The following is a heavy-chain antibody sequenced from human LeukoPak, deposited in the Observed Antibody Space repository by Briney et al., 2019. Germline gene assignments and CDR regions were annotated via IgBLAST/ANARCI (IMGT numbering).Heavy chain of an antibody. CDR2: MNPNSGNT. V-gene: IGHV1-8*01. CDR3: VRRPTGLRKKNDF. D-gene: IGHD4-17*01. J-gene: IGHJ4*02. Sequence: ASVKVSCKTSAYTFTSDDINWLRQATGQGLEWMGGMNPNSGNTGYAQKFQGRVTMTRNTSISTTYMELSSLMSEDTAIYFSVRRPTGLRKKNDFWGQGTLVTVSS. CDR1: AYTFTSDD.